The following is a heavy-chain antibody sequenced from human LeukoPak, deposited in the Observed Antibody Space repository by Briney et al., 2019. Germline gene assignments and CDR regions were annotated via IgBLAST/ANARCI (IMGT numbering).Heavy chain of an antibody. J-gene: IGHJ3*02. Sequence: PGGSLRLSCAASGFTFSSYSMNWVRQAPGKGVEWVSSISSSSSYIYYADSVKGRFTISRDNAKTSLYLQMNSLRAEDTAVYYCARIGDDDAFDIWGQGTMVTVSS. V-gene: IGHV3-21*01. CDR3: ARIGDDDAFDI. CDR1: GFTFSSYS. CDR2: ISSSSSYI. D-gene: IGHD4-17*01.